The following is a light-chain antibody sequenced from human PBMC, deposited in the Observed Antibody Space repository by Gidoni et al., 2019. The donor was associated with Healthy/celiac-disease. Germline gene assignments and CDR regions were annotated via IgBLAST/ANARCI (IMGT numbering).Light chain of an antibody. J-gene: IGKJ2*01. V-gene: IGKV3-11*01. Sequence: EIVLTQSPATLSLSPGERANHSCRASQSVSSYLAWYQQKPGQAPRLLIYDASNRATGIPARFSGSGSGTDFTLTISSLEPEDFAVYYCQQRSNWPPYTFGQGTKLEIK. CDR2: DAS. CDR3: QQRSNWPPYT. CDR1: QSVSSY.